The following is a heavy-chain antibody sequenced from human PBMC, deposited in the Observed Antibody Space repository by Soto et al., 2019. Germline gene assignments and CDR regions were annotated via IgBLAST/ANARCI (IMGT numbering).Heavy chain of an antibody. CDR3: AISSMVRGVIIDPYYFDY. D-gene: IGHD3-10*01. Sequence: PSATQSLTCAVSGDSITGIYHWACIRHPPWRCLEWVASISHIVTTYYNPSLKIRVPISVDTSKNQFSLNLRSVTAADTAVYYCAISSMVRGVIIDPYYFDYWGQGTLVTV. V-gene: IGHV4-38-2*01. CDR2: ISHIVTT. J-gene: IGHJ4*02. CDR1: GDSITGIYH.